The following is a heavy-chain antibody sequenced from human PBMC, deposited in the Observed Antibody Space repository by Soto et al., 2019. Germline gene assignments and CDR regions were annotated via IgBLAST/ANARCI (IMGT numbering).Heavy chain of an antibody. J-gene: IGHJ4*02. CDR3: ARDDDYPDNGFDY. V-gene: IGHV3-33*01. Sequence: QVQLVESGGGVVQPGTSLRLSCAASGFTFSRHGMHWVRQTPGKGLEWLAVILNDASGHWYADSVKGRFTISRDNFENTCYLQMNGLRLEDTAMYYCARDDDYPDNGFDYWGQGTLVTVSS. D-gene: IGHD4-17*01. CDR2: ILNDASGH. CDR1: GFTFSRHG.